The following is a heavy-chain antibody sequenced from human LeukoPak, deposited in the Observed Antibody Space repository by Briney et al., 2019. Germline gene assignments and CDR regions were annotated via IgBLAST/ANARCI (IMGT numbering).Heavy chain of an antibody. D-gene: IGHD3-10*01. J-gene: IGHJ4*02. CDR1: GGSISGTNW. V-gene: IGHV4-4*02. Sequence: PSGTLSLTCGVSGGSISGTNWWSWVRQPPGQGLEWIGEISLAGQTNYNPSLNGRVTMSVDKSKNQFSLNLTSVTAADTAVYYCAVLGESLDYWGQGTLVTASS. CDR3: AVLGESLDY. CDR2: ISLAGQT.